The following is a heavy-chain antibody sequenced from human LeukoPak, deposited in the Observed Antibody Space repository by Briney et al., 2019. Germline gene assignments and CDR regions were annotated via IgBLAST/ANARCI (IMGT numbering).Heavy chain of an antibody. J-gene: IGHJ4*02. CDR2: IIPIFGTA. V-gene: IGHV1-69*05. CDR1: GGTFSSYA. Sequence: GASVKVSCKASGGTFSSYAISWVRQAPGKGLEWMGGIIPIFGTANYAQKFQGRVTITTDESTSTAYMELSSLRSEDTAVYYCARVAIVATYFDYWGQGTLVTVSS. CDR3: ARVAIVATYFDY. D-gene: IGHD5-12*01.